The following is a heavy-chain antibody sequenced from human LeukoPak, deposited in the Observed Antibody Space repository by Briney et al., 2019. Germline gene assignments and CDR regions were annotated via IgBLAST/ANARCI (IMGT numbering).Heavy chain of an antibody. J-gene: IGHJ5*02. CDR3: SRDRLGGLDL. V-gene: IGHV3-21*01. D-gene: IGHD5-12*01. Sequence: GGSLKLSCAASGFTFSGSAMHWVRQAPGKGLEWVSSISTMSNYIFYGDSVKGRFTISRDNAKNSVYLQMNSLRPEDTAVYYCSRDRLGGLDLWGQGTLVTVSS. CDR2: ISTMSNYI. CDR1: GFTFSGSA.